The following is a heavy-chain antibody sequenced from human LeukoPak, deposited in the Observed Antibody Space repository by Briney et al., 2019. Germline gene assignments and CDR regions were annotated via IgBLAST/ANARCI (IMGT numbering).Heavy chain of an antibody. CDR1: GGSFSGYY. CDR2: INHSGST. J-gene: IGHJ4*02. CDR3: ARRRRINPFDY. Sequence: PSETLSLTCAVYGGSFSGYYWSWIRQPPGKGLEWIGEINHSGSTNYNPSLKSRVTISVDTSKNQFSLKLSSVTAADTAVYYCARRRRINPFDYWGQGTLVTVSS. D-gene: IGHD2-15*01. V-gene: IGHV4-34*01.